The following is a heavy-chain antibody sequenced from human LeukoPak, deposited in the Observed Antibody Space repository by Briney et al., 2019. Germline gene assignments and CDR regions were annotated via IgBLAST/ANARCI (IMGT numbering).Heavy chain of an antibody. Sequence: ASVKVSCKASGGTFSSYAISWVRQAPGQGLEWMGGIIPIFGTANYAQKFQGRVTITADESTGTAYMELSSLRSEDTAVYYCVREGVNSPDDTLDVWGQGTVVTVSS. J-gene: IGHJ3*01. CDR3: VREGVNSPDDTLDV. CDR1: GGTFSSYA. CDR2: IIPIFGTA. V-gene: IGHV1-69*01. D-gene: IGHD3-3*01.